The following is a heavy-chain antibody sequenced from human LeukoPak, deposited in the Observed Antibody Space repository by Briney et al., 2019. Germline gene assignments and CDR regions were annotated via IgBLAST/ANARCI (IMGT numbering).Heavy chain of an antibody. CDR2: FDPEDGET. Sequence: GASVKISCKVSGYTFTDYYMHWVQQAPGKGLEWMGGFDPEDGETIYAQKFQGRVTMTEDTSTDTAYMELSSLRSEDTAVYYCATDSGGAYDYWGQGTLVTVSS. J-gene: IGHJ4*02. CDR1: GYTFTDYY. V-gene: IGHV1-69-2*01. CDR3: ATDSGGAYDY. D-gene: IGHD4-17*01.